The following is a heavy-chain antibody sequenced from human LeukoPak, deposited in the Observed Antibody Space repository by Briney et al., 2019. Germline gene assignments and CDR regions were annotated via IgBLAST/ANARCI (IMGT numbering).Heavy chain of an antibody. J-gene: IGHJ3*02. Sequence: PSETLSLTCAVYGGSFSGYYWSWIRQPPGKGLEWIGEINHSGSTNYNPSLKSRVTISVAPSKNQFSLKLSSVTAADTAVYYCAREGRTFDIWGQGTMVTVSS. CDR1: GGSFSGYY. CDR2: INHSGST. V-gene: IGHV4-34*01. CDR3: AREGRTFDI.